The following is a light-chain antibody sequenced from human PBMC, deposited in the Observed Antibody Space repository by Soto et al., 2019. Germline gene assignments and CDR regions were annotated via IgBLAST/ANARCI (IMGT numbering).Light chain of an antibody. CDR3: ASYAGDSVV. J-gene: IGLJ2*01. V-gene: IGLV2-8*01. CDR1: SSDVGGYNY. CDR2: EVS. Sequence: QSVLTQPPSASGSPGQSVTISCTGTSSDVGGYNYVSWYQQHPGKAPKLIIYEVSKRPSGVPDRLSGSKSGNTASLTVSGLQAEDEADYYCASYAGDSVVFGGGTKLTVL.